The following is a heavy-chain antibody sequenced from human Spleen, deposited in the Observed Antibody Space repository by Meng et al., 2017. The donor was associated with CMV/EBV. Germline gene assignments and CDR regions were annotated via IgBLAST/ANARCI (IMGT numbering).Heavy chain of an antibody. CDR2: ITTSGTIL. V-gene: IGHV3-11*01. Sequence: GESLKISCAASGFTFSDYYMSWIRQAPGKGLEWVSYITTSGTILYYADSVKGRFTVSGDNAKNSLYLQMNRLRAEDTAVYYCARDIGMTYYGVDVWGQGTTVTVSS. CDR1: GFTFSDYY. D-gene: IGHD1-26*01. J-gene: IGHJ6*02. CDR3: ARDIGMTYYGVDV.